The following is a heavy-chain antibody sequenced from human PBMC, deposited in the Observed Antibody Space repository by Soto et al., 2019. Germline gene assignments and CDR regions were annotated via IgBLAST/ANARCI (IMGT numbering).Heavy chain of an antibody. V-gene: IGHV3-15*07. Sequence: VQLVESGGGLVKPGGSLRLSCAASGFTFSNAYMNWVRQAPGKGLEWVGRIKSKSDGETTDYAAPAKGRFIISRDDSKNTLYLQMNSLQTEDTAVYYCAHAPGRRGYYGLDVWGQGTTVTVSS. J-gene: IGHJ6*02. CDR3: AHAPGRRGYYGLDV. CDR1: GFTFSNAY. D-gene: IGHD6-13*01. CDR2: IKSKSDGETT.